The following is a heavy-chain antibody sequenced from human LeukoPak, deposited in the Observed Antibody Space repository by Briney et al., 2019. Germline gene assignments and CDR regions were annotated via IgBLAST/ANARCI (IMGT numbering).Heavy chain of an antibody. J-gene: IGHJ6*03. CDR2: ISWNSGSI. V-gene: IGHV3-9*01. CDR1: GFTFDDYA. CDR3: ARELNMDV. Sequence: PGGSLRLSCAASGFTFDDYAMHWVRQAPGKGLEWASGISWNSGSIGYADSVKGRFTISRDNAKNSLYLQMNSLRAEDTAVYYCARELNMDVWGKGTTVTVSS.